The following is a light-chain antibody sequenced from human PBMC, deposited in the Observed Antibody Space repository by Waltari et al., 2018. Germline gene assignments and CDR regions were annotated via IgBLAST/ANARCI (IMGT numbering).Light chain of an antibody. CDR1: QNVNSF. J-gene: IGKJ2*01. V-gene: IGKV3-11*01. CDR2: DAS. Sequence: EIFLTQSPGTLSLSPGDRATLSCRASQNVNSFLAWYQQKRGQAPRLLIYDASKRATGIPDRISGSGSGTDFTLTISSLEPEDFAIEYCQQRGNLPETFGRGTRVEMK. CDR3: QQRGNLPET.